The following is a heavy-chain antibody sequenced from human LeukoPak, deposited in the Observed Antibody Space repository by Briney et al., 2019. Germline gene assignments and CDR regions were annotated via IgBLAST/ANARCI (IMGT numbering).Heavy chain of an antibody. D-gene: IGHD3-10*01. V-gene: IGHV4-59*08. J-gene: IGHJ5*02. CDR3: ASAVVRGVIINNWFDP. Sequence: SETLSLTCTVSGGSISSYYWSWIRQPPGKGLEWIGSIYHSGSTYYNPSLKSRVTISVDTSKNQFSLKLSSVTAADTAVYYCASAVVRGVIINNWFDPWGQGTLVTVSS. CDR1: GGSISSYY. CDR2: IYHSGST.